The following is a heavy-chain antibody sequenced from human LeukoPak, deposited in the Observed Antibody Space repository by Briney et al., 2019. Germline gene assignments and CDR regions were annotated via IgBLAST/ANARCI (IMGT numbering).Heavy chain of an antibody. D-gene: IGHD6-19*01. CDR3: VYSSGWYHFDY. J-gene: IGHJ4*02. V-gene: IGHV3-23*01. Sequence: GGTLRLSCAASGFTFSSYGMSWVRQAPGKGLEWVSSITGSGGSTYYADSVKGRFTIFRDNSKNTLYLQMNSLRAEDTAIYYCVYSSGWYHFDYWGQGTLVTVSS. CDR1: GFTFSSYG. CDR2: ITGSGGST.